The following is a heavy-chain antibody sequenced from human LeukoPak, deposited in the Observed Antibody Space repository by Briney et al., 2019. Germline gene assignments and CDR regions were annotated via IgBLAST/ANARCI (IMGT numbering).Heavy chain of an antibody. Sequence: GGSLRLSCAASGFTFSSYAMSWVRQAPGKGLEWVSAISGSGSSTYYADSVKGRFTISRDNSKNTLYLQMNSLRAEDTAVYYCAKGRITIFGVVIIPGSYYYMDVWGKGTTVTVSS. CDR2: ISGSGSST. CDR3: AKGRITIFGVVIIPGSYYYMDV. J-gene: IGHJ6*03. V-gene: IGHV3-23*01. CDR1: GFTFSSYA. D-gene: IGHD3-3*01.